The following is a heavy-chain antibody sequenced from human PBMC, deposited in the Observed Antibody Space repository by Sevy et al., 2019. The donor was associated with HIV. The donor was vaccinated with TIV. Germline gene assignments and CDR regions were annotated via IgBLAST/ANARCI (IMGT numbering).Heavy chain of an antibody. CDR2: IKQDGSEK. J-gene: IGHJ4*02. D-gene: IGHD5-12*01. Sequence: GGSLRLSCAASGFILSSYWMSWVRQAPGKGLEWVANIKQDGSEKYYVDSVKGRFTISRDNAKNSLYLQMNSLRAEDTAVYYCARSEWLRLDYFDYWGQGPLVTVSS. V-gene: IGHV3-7*03. CDR1: GFILSSYW. CDR3: ARSEWLRLDYFDY.